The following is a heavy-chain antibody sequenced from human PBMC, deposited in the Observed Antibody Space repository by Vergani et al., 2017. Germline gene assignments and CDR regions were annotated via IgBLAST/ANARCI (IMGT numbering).Heavy chain of an antibody. J-gene: IGHJ4*02. Sequence: VQLQESGPGLVKPSQTLSLICTVSGGPISRRGYYWSWIRPTPGEGLEWIGYVEDSGYFHYNPSLKTRVPMSSDTSNNQFSLMSSSVTVADTAVYYCARSIVSRNPPDYFDNWGQGTLVTVSS. CDR3: ARSIVSRNPPDYFDN. CDR2: VEDSGYF. D-gene: IGHD1-14*01. V-gene: IGHV4-61*08. CDR1: GGPISRRGYY.